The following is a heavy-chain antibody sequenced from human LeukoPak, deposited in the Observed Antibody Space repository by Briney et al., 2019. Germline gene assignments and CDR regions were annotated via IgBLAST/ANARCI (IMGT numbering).Heavy chain of an antibody. CDR3: CTVTRGNWFDP. J-gene: IGHJ5*02. CDR2: ISAYNGNT. Sequence: GASVKDSCKASGYTFTSYGISWVRQAPGQGLEWMGWISAYNGNTNYAQKLQGRVTMTTDTSTSTAYMELRSLRSDDTAVYYCCTVTRGNWFDPWGQGTLVTVSS. D-gene: IGHD4-17*01. V-gene: IGHV1-18*01. CDR1: GYTFTSYG.